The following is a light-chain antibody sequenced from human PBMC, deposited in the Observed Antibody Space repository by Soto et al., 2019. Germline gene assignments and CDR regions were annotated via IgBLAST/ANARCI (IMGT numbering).Light chain of an antibody. CDR3: QTWATGIRV. Sequence: QPVLTQSPSASASLGASVKLTCTLSSGHSSYAIAWHQQQPEKGPRYLMKLNSDGSHSKGDGIPDRFSGSSSGAERYLTISSLQSEDEADYYCQTWATGIRVFGTGTKLTV. J-gene: IGLJ1*01. CDR1: SGHSSYA. V-gene: IGLV4-69*01. CDR2: LNSDGSH.